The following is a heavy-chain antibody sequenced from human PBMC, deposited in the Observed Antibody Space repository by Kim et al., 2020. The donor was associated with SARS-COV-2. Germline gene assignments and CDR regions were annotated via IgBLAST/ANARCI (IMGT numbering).Heavy chain of an antibody. D-gene: IGHD2-2*02. CDR1: GYIFTDYP. CDR2: INTNTANP. Sequence: ASVKVSCKASGYIFTDYPMNWVRQAPGQGLEWMGWINTNTANPTYAQGFTGRFVFSLDTSVSTAYLQISSLRAEDTAVYYCVTTYCSSTNCYTKGDFDYWGQGTLVTVSS. J-gene: IGHJ4*02. V-gene: IGHV7-4-1*02. CDR3: VTTYCSSTNCYTKGDFDY.